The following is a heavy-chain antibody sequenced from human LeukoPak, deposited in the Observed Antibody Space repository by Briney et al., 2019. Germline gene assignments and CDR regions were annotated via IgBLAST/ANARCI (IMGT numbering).Heavy chain of an antibody. J-gene: IGHJ4*02. V-gene: IGHV3-74*01. CDR2: MNEYSTTI. CDR3: ARGGVNPVDH. Sequence: GSLRLSCAASGFPFNSFWMHWVRHAPGKGLVWVSDMNEYSTTIRYADSVKGRFTISRDNAKSILYLQMNNLRAEDTAMYFCARGGVNPVDHWGQGTLVTVSS. CDR1: GFPFNSFW. D-gene: IGHD1-14*01.